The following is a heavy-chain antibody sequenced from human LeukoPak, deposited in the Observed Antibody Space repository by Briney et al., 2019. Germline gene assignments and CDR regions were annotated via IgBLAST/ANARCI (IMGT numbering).Heavy chain of an antibody. CDR2: ISYDGSNK. CDR1: GFTFSSYA. V-gene: IGHV3-30-3*01. D-gene: IGHD3-22*01. J-gene: IGHJ4*02. Sequence: GGSLRLSCAASGFTFSSYAMHWVRQAPGKGLEWVAVISYDGSNKYYADSVKGQFTISRDNSKNTLYLQMNSLRAEDTAVYYCARERGMIVRYFDYWGQGTLVTVSS. CDR3: ARERGMIVRYFDY.